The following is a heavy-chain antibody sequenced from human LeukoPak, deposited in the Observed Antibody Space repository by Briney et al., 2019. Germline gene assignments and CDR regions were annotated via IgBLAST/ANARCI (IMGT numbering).Heavy chain of an antibody. CDR1: DGSLDIYY. CDR2: ITYRGSP. D-gene: IGHD2-21*01. V-gene: IGHV4-34*01. CDR3: ATYGGDWKFDS. J-gene: IGHJ4*02. Sequence: SDTLSLTCGASDGSLDIYYWMFVRQPPGKGLQWIGEITYRGSPYYHPSLKSRVTISIDASQRHVSLTLNSVTAADTAVYYCATYGGDWKFDSWGQGTLVTVSS.